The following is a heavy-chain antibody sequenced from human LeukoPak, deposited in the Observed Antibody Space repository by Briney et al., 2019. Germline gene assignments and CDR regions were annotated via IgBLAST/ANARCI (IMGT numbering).Heavy chain of an antibody. V-gene: IGHV4-39*01. CDR2: IGGSNYYRGST. J-gene: IGHJ5*02. CDR3: ARLETSVTEHNWFDP. D-gene: IGHD2-21*02. CDR1: GASISSSAYY. Sequence: SETLSLTCTVSGASISSSAYYWGWIRQPPGKGLEWIGSIGGSNYYRGSTYYNPSLKSRVTIHVGTSKDQFSLKLSSVTAADTAVYYCARLETSVTEHNWFDPWGQGTLVTVSS.